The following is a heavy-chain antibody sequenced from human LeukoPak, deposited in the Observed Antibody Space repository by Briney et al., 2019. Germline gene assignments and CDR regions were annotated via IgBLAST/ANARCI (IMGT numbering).Heavy chain of an antibody. V-gene: IGHV1-18*01. CDR1: GYTFTSYA. Sequence: ASVKVSCKASGYTFTSYAMNWVRQAPGQGLEWMGWISAYNGNTNYAQKLQGRVTMTTDTSTSTAYMELRSLRSDDTAVYYCARQYYYGSGSRGYYFDYWGQGTLVTVSS. D-gene: IGHD3-10*01. CDR3: ARQYYYGSGSRGYYFDY. J-gene: IGHJ4*02. CDR2: ISAYNGNT.